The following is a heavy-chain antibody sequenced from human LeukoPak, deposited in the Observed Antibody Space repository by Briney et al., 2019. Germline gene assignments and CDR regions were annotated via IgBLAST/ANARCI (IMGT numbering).Heavy chain of an antibody. J-gene: IGHJ3*02. CDR2: INQDGGGR. V-gene: IGHV3-7*01. CDR3: AFGLGEPTLPDAFDI. Sequence: GGSLRLSCAASGFTFTSYWMTWVRQAPGKGLEWVANINQDGGGRYYVDSVKGRFTISRDNAKNSLYLQMNSLRAEDTAVYYCAFGLGEPTLPDAFDIWGQGTMVTVSS. CDR1: GFTFTSYW. D-gene: IGHD3-16*01.